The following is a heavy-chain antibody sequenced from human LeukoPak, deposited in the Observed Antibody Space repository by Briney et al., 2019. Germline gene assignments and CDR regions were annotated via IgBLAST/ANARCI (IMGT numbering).Heavy chain of an antibody. J-gene: IGHJ4*02. V-gene: IGHV3-23*01. CDR2: ISNSGGST. D-gene: IGHD2-15*01. CDR3: AKSVVVITFRFDD. CDR1: GFTFSSYA. Sequence: TGGSLRLSCAASGFTFSSYAMSWVRQAPGKGLEWVSGISNSGGSTQYADSVKGRFTISRDNSKNMLYLQMNSLRADDTAIYYCAKSVVVITFRFDDWGQGALVTVSS.